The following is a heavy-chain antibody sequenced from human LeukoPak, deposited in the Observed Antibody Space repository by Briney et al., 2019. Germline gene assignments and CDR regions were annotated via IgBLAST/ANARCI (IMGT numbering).Heavy chain of an antibody. Sequence: SVKVSCKASGCTFSSYAISWVRQAPGQGLEWMGGIIPIFGTANYAQKFQGRVTITADESTSTAYMELSSLRSEDTAVYYCARGGYYYDSSGYYYVGYFDYWGQGTLVTVSS. CDR3: ARGGYYYDSSGYYYVGYFDY. CDR2: IIPIFGTA. J-gene: IGHJ4*02. D-gene: IGHD3-22*01. V-gene: IGHV1-69*13. CDR1: GCTFSSYA.